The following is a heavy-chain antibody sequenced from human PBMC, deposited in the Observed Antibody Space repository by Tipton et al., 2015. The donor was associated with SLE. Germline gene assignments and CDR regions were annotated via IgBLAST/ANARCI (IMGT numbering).Heavy chain of an antibody. Sequence: TLSLTCTVSGDSISSSTYFWGWIRQPPGKGLEWIGSIYYSGSTNYNPSLKSRVTISVDTSKNQFSLKLSSVTAADTAVYYCAGEEYYYDSSGRKGAAFDIWSQGTMVTVSS. CDR2: IYYSGST. CDR1: GDSISSSTYF. J-gene: IGHJ3*02. D-gene: IGHD3-22*01. V-gene: IGHV4-39*07. CDR3: AGEEYYYDSSGRKGAAFDI.